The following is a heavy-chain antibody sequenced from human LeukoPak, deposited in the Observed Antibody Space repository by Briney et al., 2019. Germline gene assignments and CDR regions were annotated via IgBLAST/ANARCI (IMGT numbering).Heavy chain of an antibody. CDR3: ATSTPGYRGGMIDY. Sequence: SVKVSCKASGGTFSSYAISWVRQAPGQGLEWMGGIIPIFGTANYAQKFQGRVTITTDESTSTAYMELSSLRSEDTAVHYCATSTPGYRGGMIDYWGQGTLVTVSS. D-gene: IGHD2-15*01. CDR1: GGTFSSYA. V-gene: IGHV1-69*05. J-gene: IGHJ4*02. CDR2: IIPIFGTA.